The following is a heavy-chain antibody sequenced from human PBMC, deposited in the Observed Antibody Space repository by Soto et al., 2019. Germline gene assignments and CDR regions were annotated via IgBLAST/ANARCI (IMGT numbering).Heavy chain of an antibody. CDR2: ISSSSSTI. J-gene: IGHJ3*02. Sequence: EVQLVESGGGLVQPGGSLRLSCAASGFTFSSYSMNWVRPAPGKGLEWVSYISSSSSTIYYADSVKGRFTISRDNAKNSLYLQMNSLRAEHTAVYYCPKKAPAFDIWGQGTMVTVSS. CDR3: PKKAPAFDI. CDR1: GFTFSSYS. V-gene: IGHV3-48*01.